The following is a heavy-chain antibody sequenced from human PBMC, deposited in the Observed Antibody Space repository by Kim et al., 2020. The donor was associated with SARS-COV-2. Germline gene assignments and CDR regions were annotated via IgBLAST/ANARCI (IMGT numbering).Heavy chain of an antibody. J-gene: IGHJ3*02. CDR1: GYTFTSYG. Sequence: ASVKVSCKASGYTFTSYGISWMRQAPGQGLEWMGWISAYNGNTNYAQKLQGRVTMTTDTSTSTAYMELRSLRSDDTAVYYCARDIGRNYYDSSGYYYSAFDIWGQGTMVTVSS. D-gene: IGHD3-22*01. CDR2: ISAYNGNT. CDR3: ARDIGRNYYDSSGYYYSAFDI. V-gene: IGHV1-18*01.